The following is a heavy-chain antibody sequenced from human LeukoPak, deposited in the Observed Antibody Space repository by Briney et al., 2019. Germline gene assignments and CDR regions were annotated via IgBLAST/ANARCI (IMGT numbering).Heavy chain of an antibody. CDR2: INPNTGNP. V-gene: IGHV7-4-1*02. CDR1: GYTFTTYA. Sequence: ASVKVSCKASGYTFTTYAMNWVRQAPGQGLEWMGWINPNTGNPTYAQGFTGRFVFSLDTSVSTAYLQISSLKAEDTAVYYCARKGRGAAAGAVDYWGQGTLVTVSS. CDR3: ARKGRGAAAGAVDY. D-gene: IGHD6-13*01. J-gene: IGHJ4*02.